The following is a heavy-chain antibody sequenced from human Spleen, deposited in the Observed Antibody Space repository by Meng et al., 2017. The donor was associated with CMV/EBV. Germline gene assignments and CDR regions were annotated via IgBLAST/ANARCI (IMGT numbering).Heavy chain of an antibody. J-gene: IGHJ4*02. V-gene: IGHV4-39*02. CDR1: GGSISSSPYY. CDR2: IYYSGST. D-gene: IGHD1-26*01. CDR3: ARPGGTYYWYFDY. Sequence: VSGGSISSSPYYWAWIRQPPGKGLEWIGSIYYSGSTYYNASLNSRVTMSVDTSKNHFSLKLTSVTAADTAVYYCARPGGTYYWYFDYWGRGTLVTVSS.